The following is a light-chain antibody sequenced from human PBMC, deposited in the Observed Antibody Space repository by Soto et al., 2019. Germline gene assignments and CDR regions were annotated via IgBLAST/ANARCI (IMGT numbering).Light chain of an antibody. CDR2: GAS. V-gene: IGKV3D-15*01. Sequence: MVMTQSPATLSVSPGERATLSCRASQSVSTKLAWYQQKPGQAPRLLIYGASTRATGIPARFSGSGSGTEFTLTISSLQSEDFAVYYCQQYNNWPYTFGAGTRVDIK. CDR1: QSVSTK. J-gene: IGKJ3*01. CDR3: QQYNNWPYT.